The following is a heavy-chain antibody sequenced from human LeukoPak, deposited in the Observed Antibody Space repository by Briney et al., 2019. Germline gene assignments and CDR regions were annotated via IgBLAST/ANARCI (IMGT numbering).Heavy chain of an antibody. D-gene: IGHD3-3*01. J-gene: IGHJ4*02. CDR1: GYSFTNYW. V-gene: IGHV5-51*04. Sequence: GESLKLSCKHSGYSFTNYWIGWVRQMPGKGLEWMGIIYPGDSDTRYSPSFQGQVTIPADKPISTAYLQWSSLKASDTAMYYCARRTGVTSFDYWGQGTLVTVSS. CDR3: ARRTGVTSFDY. CDR2: IYPGDSDT.